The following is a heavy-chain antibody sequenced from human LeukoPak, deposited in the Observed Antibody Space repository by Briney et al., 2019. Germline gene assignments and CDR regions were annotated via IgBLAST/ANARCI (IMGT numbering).Heavy chain of an antibody. CDR3: AKGRYSSSPMSYYYYMDV. V-gene: IGHV3-30*04. D-gene: IGHD6-13*01. Sequence: GGSLRLSCAASGFTFSSYAMHWVRQAPGKGLEWVAVISYDGSNKYHADSVKGRFTISRDNSKNTLYLQMNSLRAEDTAVYYCAKGRYSSSPMSYYYYMDVWGKGTTVTISS. CDR1: GFTFSSYA. J-gene: IGHJ6*03. CDR2: ISYDGSNK.